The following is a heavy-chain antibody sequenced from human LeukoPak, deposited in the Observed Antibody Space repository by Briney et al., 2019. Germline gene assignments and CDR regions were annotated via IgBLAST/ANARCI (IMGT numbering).Heavy chain of an antibody. CDR2: ISSGGSNT. CDR1: GFIFSSYE. Sequence: GGSLRLSCAASGFIFSSYEMNWDRQAPGKGLEWVSYISSGGSNTYYADSVKGRFTISRHNAKSSLYLQMSRLRTTQTAVYYCERLMYYYDSRPRWGQGTLVTVSS. D-gene: IGHD3-22*01. CDR3: ERLMYYYDSRPR. J-gene: IGHJ4*02. V-gene: IGHV3-48*03.